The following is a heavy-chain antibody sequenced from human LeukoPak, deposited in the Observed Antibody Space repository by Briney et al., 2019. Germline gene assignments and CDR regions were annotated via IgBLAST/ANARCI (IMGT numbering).Heavy chain of an antibody. D-gene: IGHD5-18*01. J-gene: IGHJ3*02. CDR3: ARDTDSYGSYDAFGI. V-gene: IGHV3-11*01. CDR1: GFTFSDYY. Sequence: GGSLRLSCAASGFTFSDYYMSWIRQAPGKGLEWVSYISSSGSTIYYADSVKGRFTISRDNAKNSLYLQMNSLRAEDTAVYYCARDTDSYGSYDAFGIWGQGTMVTVSS. CDR2: ISSSGSTI.